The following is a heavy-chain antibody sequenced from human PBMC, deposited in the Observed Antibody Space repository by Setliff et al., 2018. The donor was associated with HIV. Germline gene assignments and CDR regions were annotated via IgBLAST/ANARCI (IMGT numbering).Heavy chain of an antibody. Sequence: GGSLRLSCAASGFTFSSFGMHWVRQAPGKGLEWVSVIWYDGSNKYYGDSVKGRFTISRDNSKDTLYLQMNSLRVEDTAVYYCARQAADYWGQGTLVTVSS. CDR1: GFTFSSFG. CDR2: IWYDGSNK. J-gene: IGHJ4*02. CDR3: ARQAADY. D-gene: IGHD6-25*01. V-gene: IGHV3-33*01.